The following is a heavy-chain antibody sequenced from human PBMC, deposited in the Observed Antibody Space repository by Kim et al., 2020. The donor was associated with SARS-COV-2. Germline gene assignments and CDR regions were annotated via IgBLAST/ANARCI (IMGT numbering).Heavy chain of an antibody. CDR3: AKDPLVFMVRGPAYYYGMDV. J-gene: IGHJ6*02. Sequence: FTISRDNSKNTLYLQMNSLRAEDTAVYYCAKDPLVFMVRGPAYYYGMDVWGQGTTVTVSS. V-gene: IGHV3-33*06. D-gene: IGHD3-10*01.